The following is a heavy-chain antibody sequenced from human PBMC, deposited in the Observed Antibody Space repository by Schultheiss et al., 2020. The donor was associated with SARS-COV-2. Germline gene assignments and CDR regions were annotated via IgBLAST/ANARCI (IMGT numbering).Heavy chain of an antibody. CDR1: GLTFSSYT. J-gene: IGHJ6*02. V-gene: IGHV3-30*04. D-gene: IGHD5-18*01. Sequence: GASLKISCTASGLTFSSYTMQWVRQAPGKGLEWVTLISYDKNNKYYADSVRGRFTISRDNSKNTLYLQMNSLRSEDTATYFCARDFAGVDSYGLLGSYGMDVWGQGTRVTVSS. CDR3: ARDFAGVDSYGLLGSYGMDV. CDR2: ISYDKNNK.